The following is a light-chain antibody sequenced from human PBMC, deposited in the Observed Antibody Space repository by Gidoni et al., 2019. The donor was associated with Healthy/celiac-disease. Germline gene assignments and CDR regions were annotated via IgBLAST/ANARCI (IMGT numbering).Light chain of an antibody. Sequence: DIQMTQSPSSLSASVGDRVTITCQARQDISNYLNWYQQKPGKAPKLLIYDASNLETGVPSRFSGSVSGTDFTFTISSLQPEDIATYYCQQYDNLPLTFXGXTKVEIK. CDR2: DAS. CDR1: QDISNY. V-gene: IGKV1-33*01. CDR3: QQYDNLPLT. J-gene: IGKJ4*01.